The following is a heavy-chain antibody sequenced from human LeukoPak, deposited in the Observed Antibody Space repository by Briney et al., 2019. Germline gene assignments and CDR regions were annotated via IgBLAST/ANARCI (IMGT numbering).Heavy chain of an antibody. CDR2: INHIGST. CDR3: ARGRGCSSSWYDY. Sequence: PSETLSLACAVYGGSFNTYYWSWIRQPPGKGLEWIGEINHIGSTSYNPSLKGQVTISVDTSKNQFSLRLSSVTAADTAVYYCARGRGCSSSWYDYWGQGTLVTVSS. D-gene: IGHD6-13*01. J-gene: IGHJ4*02. CDR1: GGSFNTYY. V-gene: IGHV4-34*01.